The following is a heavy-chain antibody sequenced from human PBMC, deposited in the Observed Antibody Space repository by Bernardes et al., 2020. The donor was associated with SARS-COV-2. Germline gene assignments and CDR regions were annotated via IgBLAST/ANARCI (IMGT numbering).Heavy chain of an antibody. D-gene: IGHD6-13*01. CDR3: ARAVIGAAAGMGDAFDI. V-gene: IGHV1-69*13. J-gene: IGHJ3*02. Sequence: SVKVSCKASGGTFSSYAISWVRQAPGQGLEWMGGIIPIFGTANYAQKFQGRVTITADESTSTAYMELSSLRSEDTAVYYCARAVIGAAAGMGDAFDIWGQGTMVTVSS. CDR1: GGTFSSYA. CDR2: IIPIFGTA.